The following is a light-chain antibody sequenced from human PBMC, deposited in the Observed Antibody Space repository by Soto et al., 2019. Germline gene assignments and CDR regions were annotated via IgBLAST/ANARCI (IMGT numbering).Light chain of an antibody. CDR3: QHCNSYSES. Sequence: DIQMTQSPSTLSGSLGDRVTITCRASQTISSWLAWYQQKPGKAPKLLIYKASTWESGVPSRFSGSGSGTDFTLTISSLEPDDFAAYYCQHCNSYSESFGQGTKVELK. J-gene: IGKJ1*01. CDR2: KAS. CDR1: QTISSW. V-gene: IGKV1-5*03.